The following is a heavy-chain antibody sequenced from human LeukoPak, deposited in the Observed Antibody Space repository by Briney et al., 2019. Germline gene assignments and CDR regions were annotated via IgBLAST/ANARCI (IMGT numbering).Heavy chain of an antibody. V-gene: IGHV3-23*01. D-gene: IGHD2-15*01. Sequence: GGSLRLSCAASGLTFSSYAMSWVRQAPGKGLEWVSAISGSGGSTYYADSVKGRFTISRDNSKNTLYLQMNSLRAEDTAVYYCAKTPQYCSGGSCYWFDPWGQGTLVTVSS. CDR2: ISGSGGST. CDR3: AKTPQYCSGGSCYWFDP. CDR1: GLTFSSYA. J-gene: IGHJ5*02.